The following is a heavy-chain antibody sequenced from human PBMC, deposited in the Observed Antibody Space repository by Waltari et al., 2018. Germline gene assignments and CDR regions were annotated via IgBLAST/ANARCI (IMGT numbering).Heavy chain of an antibody. CDR1: GCPVQRVCYY. CDR2: VFYTGIP. Sequence: HLQLQESGPGLVKPPETLSPNCFIFGCPVQRVCYYWDWIRQSPGKGLAWLGSVFYTGIPYDNPSLKSRVSISVDTSENRFSLKMSSVTAADTAVYYCAKVGGGAGTYYFDFWGPGTLVIVSS. CDR3: AKVGGGAGTYYFDF. V-gene: IGHV4-39*01. J-gene: IGHJ4*02. D-gene: IGHD1-7*01.